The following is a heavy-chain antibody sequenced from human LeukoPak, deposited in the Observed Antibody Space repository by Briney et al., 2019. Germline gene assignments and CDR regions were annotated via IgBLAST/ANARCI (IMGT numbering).Heavy chain of an antibody. Sequence: PSETLSLTCTVSGGSISSSSYYWGWIRQPPGKGLEWIGSIYYSGSTYYNPSLKSRVTISVDTSKNQFSLKLSSVTAADTAVYYCARGLRGWNPLDYWDQGTLVTVSS. D-gene: IGHD6-19*01. CDR1: GGSISSSSYY. V-gene: IGHV4-39*07. CDR3: ARGLRGWNPLDY. CDR2: IYYSGST. J-gene: IGHJ4*02.